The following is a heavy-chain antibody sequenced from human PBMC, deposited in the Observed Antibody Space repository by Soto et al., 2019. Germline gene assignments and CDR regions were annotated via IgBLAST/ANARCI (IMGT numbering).Heavy chain of an antibody. CDR1: GGSFSGYY. V-gene: IGHV4-34*01. CDR2: INHSGST. Sequence: SETLSLTCAVYGGSFSGYYWSWIRQPPGKGLEWIGEINHSGSTNYNPSLKSRVTISVDTSKNQFSLKLSSVTAADTAVYYCATSSASSGWDWGQGTLVTVSS. J-gene: IGHJ4*02. CDR3: ATSSASSGWD. D-gene: IGHD6-19*01.